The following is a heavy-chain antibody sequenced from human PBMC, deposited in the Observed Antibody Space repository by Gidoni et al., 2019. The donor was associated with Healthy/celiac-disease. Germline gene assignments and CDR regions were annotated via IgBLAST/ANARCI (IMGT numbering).Heavy chain of an antibody. Sequence: EVQLVESGGGLVKPGGSLILSCAASGFTFSSYSMNWVRQAPGKGLEWVSSISSSSSYIYYADSVKGRFTISRDNAKNSLYLQMNSLRAEDTAVYYCASRIVGATNLDYWGQGTLVTVSS. D-gene: IGHD1-26*01. CDR2: ISSSSSYI. CDR3: ASRIVGATNLDY. V-gene: IGHV3-21*01. CDR1: GFTFSSYS. J-gene: IGHJ4*02.